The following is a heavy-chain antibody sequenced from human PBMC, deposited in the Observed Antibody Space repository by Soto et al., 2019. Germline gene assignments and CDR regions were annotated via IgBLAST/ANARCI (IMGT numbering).Heavy chain of an antibody. CDR3: ARDSQRDIVLVPAWFDP. Sequence: GGPLRLSCAASGFTFSSYAMHWVRQAPGKGLEWVAVISYDGSNKYYADSVKGRFTISRDNSKNTLYLQMNSLRAEDTAVYYCARDSQRDIVLVPAWFDPWGQGTLVTVSS. D-gene: IGHD2-2*01. V-gene: IGHV3-30-3*01. CDR1: GFTFSSYA. J-gene: IGHJ5*02. CDR2: ISYDGSNK.